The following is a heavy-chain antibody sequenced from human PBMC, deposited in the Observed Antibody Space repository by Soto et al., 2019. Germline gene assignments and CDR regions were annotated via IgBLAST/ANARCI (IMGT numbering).Heavy chain of an antibody. D-gene: IGHD3-9*01. J-gene: IGHJ2*01. Sequence: GKGLEWIGEINHSGSTNYNPSLKSRVTISVDTSKNQFSLKLSSVTAADTAVYYCERAAVFFLAEDGIRDSVPVSAVLLNRSSDL. CDR3: ERAAVFFLAEDGIRDSVPVSAVLLNRSSDL. CDR2: INHSGST. V-gene: IGHV4-34*01.